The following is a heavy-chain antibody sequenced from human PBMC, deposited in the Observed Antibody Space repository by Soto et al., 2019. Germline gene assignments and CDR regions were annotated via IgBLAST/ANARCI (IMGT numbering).Heavy chain of an antibody. Sequence: PGGSLRLSCAASGFTFSSYAMHWVRQAPGKGLEWVAVISYDGSNKYYADSVKGRFTISRDNSKNTLYLQMNSLRTEDTAVYYCARPLWRDDYNWGYFDLWGRGTRV. CDR2: ISYDGSNK. CDR1: GFTFSSYA. J-gene: IGHJ2*01. V-gene: IGHV3-30-3*01. CDR3: ARPLWRDDYNWGYFDL. D-gene: IGHD4-4*01.